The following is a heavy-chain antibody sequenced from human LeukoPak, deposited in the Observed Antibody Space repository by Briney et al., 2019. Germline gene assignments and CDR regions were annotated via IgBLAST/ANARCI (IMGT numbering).Heavy chain of an antibody. V-gene: IGHV5-51*01. CDR3: ARLGYDILTGYLYYFDY. J-gene: IGHJ4*02. CDR2: IYPGVSDT. D-gene: IGHD3-9*01. Sequence: GESLQISCKGSGYSFTSYWIGWVRQMPGKGLEWMGIIYPGVSDTRYSPSFQGQVTISADKSISTAYLQWSSLKASDTAMYYCARLGYDILTGYLYYFDYWGQGTLVTVSS. CDR1: GYSFTSYW.